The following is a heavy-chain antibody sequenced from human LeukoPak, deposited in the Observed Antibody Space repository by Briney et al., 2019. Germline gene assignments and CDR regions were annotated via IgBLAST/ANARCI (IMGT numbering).Heavy chain of an antibody. J-gene: IGHJ4*02. CDR2: ISSSSSYI. Sequence: GGSLRLSCAASGFTLSTYSMNWVRQAPGKGLEWVSSISSSSSYIYYADSVKGRFTISRDNAKNSLYLQMNSLRAEDTAVYYCARALGYCSGGSCHLDYWGQGTLVTVSS. V-gene: IGHV3-21*01. CDR1: GFTLSTYS. CDR3: ARALGYCSGGSCHLDY. D-gene: IGHD2-15*01.